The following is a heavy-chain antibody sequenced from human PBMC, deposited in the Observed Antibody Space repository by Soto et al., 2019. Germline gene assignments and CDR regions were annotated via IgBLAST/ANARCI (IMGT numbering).Heavy chain of an antibody. D-gene: IGHD2-15*01. CDR2: ISASGGAT. CDR1: GFSFSSDV. J-gene: IGHJ4*02. Sequence: EVQLLESGGGLVQPGGSLRLSCAASGFSFSSDVMSWVRQAPGKGLEWVSGISASGGATYYADSVKGRFTISRDNSKNMFFLQLNGLRADETAIYYCAKGDVCCATFDYWGQGTPVTVSS. CDR3: AKGDVCCATFDY. V-gene: IGHV3-23*01.